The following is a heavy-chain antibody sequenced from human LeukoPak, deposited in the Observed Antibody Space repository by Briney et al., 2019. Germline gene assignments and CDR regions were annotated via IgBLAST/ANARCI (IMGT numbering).Heavy chain of an antibody. Sequence: PGRSLRLPCAASGFTFSDYFMSWIRQAPGKGLEWVSYISSSGTTIYYADSVKGRFTISRDNAKNSLYLQMNSLRAEDTAVYYCARGGSYLSAFDIWGQGTMVTVSS. CDR3: ARGGSYLSAFDI. V-gene: IGHV3-11*01. D-gene: IGHD1-26*01. J-gene: IGHJ3*02. CDR1: GFTFSDYF. CDR2: ISSSGTTI.